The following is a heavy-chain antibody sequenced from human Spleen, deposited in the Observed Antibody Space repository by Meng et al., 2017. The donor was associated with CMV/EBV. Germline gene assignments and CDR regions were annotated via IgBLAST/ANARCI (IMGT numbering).Heavy chain of an antibody. J-gene: IGHJ6*02. V-gene: IGHV1-69*05. Sequence: ISWMRQAPGQGLEWMGGIIPVFRTPDYAQKFQGRVTITTDEFTTIAYMEVSSLRSEDTAVYYCARAWTYYDFRINVPLEGRYAMDVWGQGTTVTVSS. CDR3: ARAWTYYDFRINVPLEGRYAMDV. CDR2: IIPVFRTP. D-gene: IGHD3-3*01.